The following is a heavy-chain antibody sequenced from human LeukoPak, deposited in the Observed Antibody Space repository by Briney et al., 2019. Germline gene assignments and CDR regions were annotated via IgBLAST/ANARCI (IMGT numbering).Heavy chain of an antibody. CDR1: GFTFSSYS. CDR2: ISSSSSYI. Sequence: PGGSLRLSCAASGFTFSSYSMNWVRQAPGKGLEWVSSISSSSSYIYYADSVKGRFTISRDNAKNSLYLQMNSLRAEDTAVYYCARGAQVVVVPAAAAAVNYWGQGTLVTVSS. V-gene: IGHV3-21*01. CDR3: ARGAQVVVVPAAAAAVNY. D-gene: IGHD2-2*01. J-gene: IGHJ4*02.